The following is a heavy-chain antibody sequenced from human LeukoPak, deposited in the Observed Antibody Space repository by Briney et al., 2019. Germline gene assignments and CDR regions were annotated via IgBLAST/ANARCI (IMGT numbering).Heavy chain of an antibody. CDR1: GFTFISYG. J-gene: IGHJ4*02. Sequence: GGSLRLSCAASGFTFISYGMQWVRQAPGKGLVWVSRINNGGVSTNYADSVRGRFTISRDNAKNTLYLQMNSLRAEDTGVYYCARELPREVTLDYWGQRTLVTVSS. CDR2: INNGGVST. CDR3: ARELPREVTLDY. D-gene: IGHD2-21*02. V-gene: IGHV3-74*01.